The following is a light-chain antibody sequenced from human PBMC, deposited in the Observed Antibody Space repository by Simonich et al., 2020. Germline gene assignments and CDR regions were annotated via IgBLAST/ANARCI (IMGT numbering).Light chain of an antibody. CDR3: YSAADNNLRV. J-gene: IGLJ3*02. CDR2: KES. Sequence: SYELTQPSSVSVSPGQTARITCSGDVLAKKYARWFQQKPGQAPLLGIYKESERPSGIPERFSGSSSGTTVTLTISGAQVEDEADYYCYSAADNNLRVFGGGTKLTVL. V-gene: IGLV3-27*01. CDR1: VLAKKY.